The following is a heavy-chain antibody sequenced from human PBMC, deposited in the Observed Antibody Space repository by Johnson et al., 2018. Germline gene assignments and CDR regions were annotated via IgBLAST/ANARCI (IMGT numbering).Heavy chain of an antibody. V-gene: IGHV3-30*03. CDR2: ISKDGNNK. CDR1: GFTLSSYG. J-gene: IGHJ3*02. D-gene: IGHD5-18*01. Sequence: QVQLVQSGGGVVQPGRSLRLSCAASGFTLSSYGMHWVRQAPGRGLEWVAAISKDGNNKIYGDSVKGRFTISRDNSKNTLYLQMNSLRAEDTAVYYCASGYSYGPDAFDIWGQGTRVTVSS. CDR3: ASGYSYGPDAFDI.